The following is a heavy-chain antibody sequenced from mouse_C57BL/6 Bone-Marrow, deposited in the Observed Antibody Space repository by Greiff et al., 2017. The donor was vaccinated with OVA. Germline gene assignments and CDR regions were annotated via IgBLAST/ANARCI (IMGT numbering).Heavy chain of an antibody. D-gene: IGHD1-1*01. CDR3: AREIYYYGSSYYFDY. J-gene: IGHJ2*01. Sequence: VMLVESGAELARPGASVKLSCKASGYTFTSYGISWVKQRTGQGLEWIGEIYPRSGNTYYNEKFKGKATLTADKSSSTAYMELRSLTSEDSAVYCCAREIYYYGSSYYFDYWGQGTTLTVSS. CDR2: IYPRSGNT. CDR1: GYTFTSYG. V-gene: IGHV1-81*01.